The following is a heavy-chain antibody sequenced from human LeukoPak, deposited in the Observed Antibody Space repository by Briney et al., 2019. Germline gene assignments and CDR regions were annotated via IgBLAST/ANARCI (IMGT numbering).Heavy chain of an antibody. D-gene: IGHD2-2*02. J-gene: IGHJ3*02. Sequence: GESLRLSCAAYGFTFSSYAMHWVRQAPGKGLEWGAVISYDGSNKYYADSVKGRFTISRDNSKNTLYLQMNSVRAEDTAVYYCAKEMDEVPAAIEMSGAFDIWGQGTMVTVSS. CDR2: ISYDGSNK. CDR3: AKEMDEVPAAIEMSGAFDI. CDR1: GFTFSSYA. V-gene: IGHV3-30-3*01.